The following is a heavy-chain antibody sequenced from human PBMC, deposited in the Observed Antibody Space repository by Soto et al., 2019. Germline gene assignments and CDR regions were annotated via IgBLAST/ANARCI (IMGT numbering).Heavy chain of an antibody. Sequence: SETQSLTCTVSGGNIRSYDWSWIRQHPGKGLEWIGYIYYSGSTNYNPSLKGRVTISVDTSKNQFSLKLSSVTAADTAVYYCARTGYSSDYDAFDIWGQGTMVTVSS. CDR2: IYYSGST. J-gene: IGHJ3*02. CDR3: ARTGYSSDYDAFDI. CDR1: GGNIRSYD. V-gene: IGHV4-59*08. D-gene: IGHD6-19*01.